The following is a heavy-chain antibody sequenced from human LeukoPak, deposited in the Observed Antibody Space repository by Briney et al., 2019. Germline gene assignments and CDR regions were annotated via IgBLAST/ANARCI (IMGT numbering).Heavy chain of an antibody. V-gene: IGHV3-48*02. Sequence: PGGSLRLSCAASGFTFSVYSMDWVRQAPGKGLEWVSYISSSSNTIYYADSVKGRFTISRDNAKNSLYLQMNSLGDEDTAVYFCARVRIQDSSGYYFDYWGQGTLVTVSS. CDR2: ISSSSNTI. D-gene: IGHD3-22*01. J-gene: IGHJ4*02. CDR3: ARVRIQDSSGYYFDY. CDR1: GFTFSVYS.